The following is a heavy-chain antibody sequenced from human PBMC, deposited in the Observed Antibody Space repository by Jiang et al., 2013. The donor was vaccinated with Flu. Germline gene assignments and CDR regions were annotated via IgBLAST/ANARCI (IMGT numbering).Heavy chain of an antibody. CDR2: IYYSGST. Sequence: SGPGLVKPSETLSLTCTVSGGSISSHYWSWIRQPPGKGLEWIGYIYYSGSTNYNPSLKSRVTISVDTSKNQFSLKLSSVTAADTAVYYCARDRGKAYSRVYYMDVWGKGTTVTVSS. CDR3: ARDRGKAYSRVYYMDV. D-gene: IGHD1-26*01. V-gene: IGHV4-59*11. CDR1: GGSISSHY. J-gene: IGHJ6*03.